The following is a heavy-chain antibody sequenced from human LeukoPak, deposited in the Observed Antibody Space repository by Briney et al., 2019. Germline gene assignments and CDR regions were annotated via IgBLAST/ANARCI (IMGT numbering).Heavy chain of an antibody. CDR2: IYYSGST. CDR1: GGSISSSSYY. V-gene: IGHV4-39*06. D-gene: IGHD3-22*01. CDR3: ARDRGVGYYYDSSPI. J-gene: IGHJ3*02. Sequence: PSETLSLTCTVSGGSISSSSYYWGWIRQPPGKGLEWIGSIYYSGSTYYNPSLKSRVTISVDTSKNQFPLKLSSVTAADTAVYYCARDRGVGYYYDSSPIWGQGTMVTVSS.